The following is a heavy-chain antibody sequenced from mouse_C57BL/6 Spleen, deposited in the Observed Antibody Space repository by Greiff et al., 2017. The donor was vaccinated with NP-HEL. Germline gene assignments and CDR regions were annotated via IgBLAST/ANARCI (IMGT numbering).Heavy chain of an antibody. J-gene: IGHJ3*01. Sequence: EVKLVESGGGLVKPGGSLKLSCAASGFTFSSYAMSWVRQTPEKRLEWVATISDGGSYTYYPDNVKGRFTISRDNAKNNLYLQMSHLKSEDTAMYYCARVVITTVVAPFAYWGQGTLVTVSA. CDR2: ISDGGSYT. V-gene: IGHV5-4*03. CDR1: GFTFSSYA. CDR3: ARVVITTVVAPFAY. D-gene: IGHD1-1*01.